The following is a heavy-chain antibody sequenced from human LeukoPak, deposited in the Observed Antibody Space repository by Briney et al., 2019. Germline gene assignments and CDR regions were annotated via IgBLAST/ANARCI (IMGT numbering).Heavy chain of an antibody. D-gene: IGHD4-17*01. CDR1: GVSISSYY. J-gene: IGHJ4*02. V-gene: IGHV4-59*01. CDR2: IYYSGST. CDR3: ARDGDYGDFDY. Sequence: SETLSLTCTVSGVSISSYYWSWLRQPPGKGLEWIGYIYYSGSTNYNPSLKRRVTISVDTSKNQFSLKLSSVTAADTAVYYCARDGDYGDFDYWGQGTLVTVSS.